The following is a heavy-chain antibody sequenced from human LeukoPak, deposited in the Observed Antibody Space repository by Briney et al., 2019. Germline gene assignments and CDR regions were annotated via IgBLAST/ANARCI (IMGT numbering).Heavy chain of an antibody. V-gene: IGHV3-30*18. CDR2: ISYDGSNK. CDR3: AKDRENSGSYYFDY. J-gene: IGHJ4*02. D-gene: IGHD1-26*01. CDR1: GFTFSSYG. Sequence: PGGSLRLSCAASGFTFSSYGMHWVHQAPGKGLEWVAVISYDGSNKYYADSVKGRFTISRDNSKNTLYLQMNSLRAEDTAVYYCAKDRENSGSYYFDYWGQGTLVTVSS.